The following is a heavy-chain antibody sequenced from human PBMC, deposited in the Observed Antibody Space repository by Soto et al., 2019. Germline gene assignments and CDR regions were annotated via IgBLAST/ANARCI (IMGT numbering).Heavy chain of an antibody. CDR2: ISRGGSSI. V-gene: IGHV3-48*01. CDR1: GFTFSFYT. CDR3: VREGGDLRGSGVFDY. D-gene: IGHD6-19*01. Sequence: QLVESGGGLVQPGGSLRLSCAASGFTFSFYTRNWVRQTPGKGLEWLAYISRGGSSIYYADSVKGRFTVSRDNANNSLSLQLNSLRREDTAVYFCVREGGDLRGSGVFDYWGQGTLVTVSS. J-gene: IGHJ4*02.